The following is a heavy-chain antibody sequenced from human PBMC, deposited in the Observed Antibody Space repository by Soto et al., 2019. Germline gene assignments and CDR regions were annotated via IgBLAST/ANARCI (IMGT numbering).Heavy chain of an antibody. D-gene: IGHD3-3*02. CDR3: ARLPSRHLVDY. J-gene: IGHJ4*02. V-gene: IGHV4-39*01. CDR2: XFXGXXX. CDR1: GSSINSRGYY. Sequence: SETLSLTCTVSGSSINSRGYYWGWIRQPPGKGLEXVGXXFXGXXXYXXPSLKSRVTVSSDTSKNQFSPNLRSVTAADSAVYYCARLPSRHLVDYWGQGSLVTASS.